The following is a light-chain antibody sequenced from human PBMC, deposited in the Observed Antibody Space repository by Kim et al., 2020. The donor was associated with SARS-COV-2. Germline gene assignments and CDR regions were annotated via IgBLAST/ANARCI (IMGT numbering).Light chain of an antibody. CDR2: GAS. Sequence: EIVMTQSPATLSVSPGERATLSCRASQSVSGNLAWYQQKPGQAPSLLIYGASTRATGIPARFSGSGSVTEFTLTISSLQSEDFAVYYCQQYNNWPRTFGQGTKVDIK. CDR1: QSVSGN. J-gene: IGKJ1*01. V-gene: IGKV3-15*01. CDR3: QQYNNWPRT.